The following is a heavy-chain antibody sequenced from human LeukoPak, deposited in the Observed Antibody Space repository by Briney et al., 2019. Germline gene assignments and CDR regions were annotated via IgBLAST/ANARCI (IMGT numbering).Heavy chain of an antibody. D-gene: IGHD5-18*01. CDR3: ARDGMQLWLRGYFDL. CDR1: GYTFTSYG. V-gene: IGHV1-18*01. CDR2: ISAYNGNT. J-gene: IGHJ2*01. Sequence: ASVKVSCKASGYTFTSYGISWVRQAPGQGLEWMGWISAYNGNTNYAQKLQGRVTVTTDTATNTAYMELRNLTSDDTAVYYCARDGMQLWLRGYFDLWGRGTLVTVSS.